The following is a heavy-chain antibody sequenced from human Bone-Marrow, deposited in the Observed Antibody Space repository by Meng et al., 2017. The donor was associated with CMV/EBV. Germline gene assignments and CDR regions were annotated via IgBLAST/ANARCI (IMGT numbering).Heavy chain of an antibody. CDR3: ARDRIAAAGTLWFQH. V-gene: IGHV4-61*01. Sequence: SETLSLTCTVSGGSVSSGSYYWSWIRQPPGKGLEWIGYIYYSGSTNYNPSLKSRVTISVDTSKNQFSLKLSSVTAADTAVYYCARDRIAAAGTLWFQHWGQGTLVTVSS. J-gene: IGHJ1*01. D-gene: IGHD6-13*01. CDR1: GGSVSSGSYY. CDR2: IYYSGST.